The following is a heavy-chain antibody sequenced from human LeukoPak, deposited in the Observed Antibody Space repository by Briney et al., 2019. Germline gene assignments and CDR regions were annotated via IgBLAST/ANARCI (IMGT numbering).Heavy chain of an antibody. CDR3: ARQDGRALYYFDY. CDR2: IYPADSDT. CDR1: GYSFTYYW. J-gene: IGHJ4*02. Sequence: GESLKISCKGSGYSFTYYWIGWVRQMPGKGLEWMGIIYPADSDTRYSPSFQGQVTISADKSTSTAYLQWSSLMASDTAMYYCARQDGRALYYFDYWGQGTLVTVSS. V-gene: IGHV5-51*01. D-gene: IGHD5-24*01.